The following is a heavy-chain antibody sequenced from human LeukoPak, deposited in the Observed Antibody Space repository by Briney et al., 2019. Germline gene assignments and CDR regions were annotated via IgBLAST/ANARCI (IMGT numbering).Heavy chain of an antibody. V-gene: IGHV4-30-4*08. Sequence: KTSETLSLTCTVSGGSINSRSYYWGWIRQPPGKGLEWIGYIYYSGSTYYNPSLKSRVTISVDTSKNQFSLKLSSVTAADTAVYYCARGVGDYDFWSGYLARWFDPWGQGTLVTVSS. D-gene: IGHD3-3*01. CDR3: ARGVGDYDFWSGYLARWFDP. CDR1: GGSINSRSYY. J-gene: IGHJ5*02. CDR2: IYYSGST.